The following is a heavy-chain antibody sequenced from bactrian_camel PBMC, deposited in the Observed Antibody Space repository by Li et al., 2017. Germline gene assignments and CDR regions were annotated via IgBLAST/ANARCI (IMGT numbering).Heavy chain of an antibody. D-gene: IGHD2*01. J-gene: IGHJ4*01. V-gene: IGHV3S53*01. CDR3: QGGDGSFLCSTY. Sequence: VQLVESGGGSVQAGGSLRLSCTGPEYAFNSCGTAWYRQAAGKQREWVSSIRTDGVTYYADSVKGRFTISRDKSKDTVYLQMNSLKPEDTAMYSCQGGDGSFLCSTYRGQGTQVTVS. CDR1: EYAFNSCG. CDR2: IRTDGVT.